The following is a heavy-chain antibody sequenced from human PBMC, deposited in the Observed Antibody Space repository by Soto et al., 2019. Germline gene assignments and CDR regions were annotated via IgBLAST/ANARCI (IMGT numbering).Heavy chain of an antibody. Sequence: GFLGPFLGSPGVPFSYARYMLVRQAPGKGLEWVGRIKSKTDGGTTDYAAPVKGRFTISRDDSKNTPYLQMKSLKAEDTAVYYCTTVEYSGGSWGFDTWGQGTLVTVSS. V-gene: IGHV3-15*01. CDR2: IKSKTDGGTT. CDR1: VPFSYAR. J-gene: IGHJ5*02. CDR3: TTVEYSGGSWGFDT. D-gene: IGHD2-15*01.